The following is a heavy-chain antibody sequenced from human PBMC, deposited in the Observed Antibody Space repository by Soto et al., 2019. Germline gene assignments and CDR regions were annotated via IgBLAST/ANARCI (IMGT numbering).Heavy chain of an antibody. CDR1: GGSFRRGGYH. Sequence: QGQLQESGPGLVKPSQTLSLTCTVSGGSFRRGGYHWHWVRHHPGKGLVWIGYTFSSGTPCYNPPLQSPVSFSVDPPRNQLSLKMTSVTAADTAIFCCARGYGDYGIEGLWGPGTPVTVSS. CDR3: ARGYGDYGIEGL. J-gene: IGHJ2*01. CDR2: TFSSGTP. V-gene: IGHV4-31*01. D-gene: IGHD4-17*01.